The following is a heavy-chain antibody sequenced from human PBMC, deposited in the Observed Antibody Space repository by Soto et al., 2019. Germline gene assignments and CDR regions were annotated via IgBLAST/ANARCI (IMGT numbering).Heavy chain of an antibody. CDR3: AHKGDGYRGFKY. Sequence: QITLKESGPTVVKPTQTLTLTCTFSGFSVSTRGVGVGWIRQPPGKALEWLALIYWDDDKRYRPSLKTRLSPTKDTSKTQVVLTINNMDPVDTGTYYCAHKGDGYRGFKYWGQGTLVTVSS. D-gene: IGHD5-12*01. V-gene: IGHV2-5*02. CDR1: GFSVSTRGVG. CDR2: IYWDDDK. J-gene: IGHJ4*02.